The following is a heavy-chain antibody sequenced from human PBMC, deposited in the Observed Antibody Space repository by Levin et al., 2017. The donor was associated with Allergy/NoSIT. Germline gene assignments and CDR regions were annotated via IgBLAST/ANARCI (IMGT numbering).Heavy chain of an antibody. V-gene: IGHV3-53*01. CDR3: ARDNGSSWYGGYYY. Sequence: GESLKISCAASGFSVSSNYMSWVRQAPGKGLEWVSVIYYGGSTHYADSVKGRFTISRDNSKNTLYLQMNSLRAEDTAVYYCARDNGSSWYGGYYYWGPGTLVTVSS. J-gene: IGHJ4*02. D-gene: IGHD6-13*01. CDR1: GFSVSSNY. CDR2: IYYGGST.